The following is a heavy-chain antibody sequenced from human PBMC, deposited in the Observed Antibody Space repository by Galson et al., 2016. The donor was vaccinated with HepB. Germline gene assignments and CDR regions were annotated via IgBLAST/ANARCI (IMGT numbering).Heavy chain of an antibody. CDR3: ARLMFDYVWGSYRQQAFDP. D-gene: IGHD3-16*02. Sequence: SLRLSCAASGFTFSTYWMTWVRQAPGKGLQWVAGIKEDGSDKYYVGSVKGRFTLSRDNAKNSLYLQMNSLRAEDTAVYYCARLMFDYVWGSYRQQAFDPWGQGTLVTVSS. CDR2: IKEDGSDK. V-gene: IGHV3-7*01. CDR1: GFTFSTYW. J-gene: IGHJ5*02.